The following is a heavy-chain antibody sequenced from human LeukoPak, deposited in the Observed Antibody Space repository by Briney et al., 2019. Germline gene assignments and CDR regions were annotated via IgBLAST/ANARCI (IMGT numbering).Heavy chain of an antibody. D-gene: IGHD6-19*01. CDR2: NSGSGGST. Sequence: GGSLRLSCAASGFTFSSYAMSWVRQAPGKGLEWVSANSGSGGSTYYADSVKGRFTISRDNSKNTLYLQMNSLRAEDTAVYYCAKVEAVAGMGDYWGQGTLVTVSS. J-gene: IGHJ4*02. CDR1: GFTFSSYA. CDR3: AKVEAVAGMGDY. V-gene: IGHV3-23*01.